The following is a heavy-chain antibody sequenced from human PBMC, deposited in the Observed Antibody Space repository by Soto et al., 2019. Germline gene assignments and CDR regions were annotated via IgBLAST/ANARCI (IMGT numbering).Heavy chain of an antibody. Sequence: GGSLRLSCAASGFIFSSYTMHWVRQAPGKGLEWVAVILYDGSNKYYADSVKGRFTISRDNSKNTLYLQMSGLRADDTAVYYCAKGSHPSYYYMDVWGKGTTVTVSS. J-gene: IGHJ6*03. CDR2: ILYDGSNK. CDR3: AKGSHPSYYYMDV. CDR1: GFIFSSYT. V-gene: IGHV3-30*18.